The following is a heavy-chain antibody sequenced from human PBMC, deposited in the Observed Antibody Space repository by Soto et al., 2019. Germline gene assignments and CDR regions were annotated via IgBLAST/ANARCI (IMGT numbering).Heavy chain of an antibody. CDR1: GGSIRNYH. D-gene: IGHD2-8*02. Sequence: SETLSLTCTVSGGSIRNYHWSWIRQSPGKGLEWIGYISDSGSTNYNPSFKSRLTMSSDRSNNQISLNLNSVTAADTAVYYCARDRGHCTAAGCSWLDPWGQGILVTVYS. CDR3: ARDRGHCTAAGCSWLDP. V-gene: IGHV4-59*01. J-gene: IGHJ5*02. CDR2: ISDSGST.